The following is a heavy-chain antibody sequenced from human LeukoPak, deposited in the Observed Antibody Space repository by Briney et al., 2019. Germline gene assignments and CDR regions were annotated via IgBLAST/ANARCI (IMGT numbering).Heavy chain of an antibody. CDR2: TWYDGSNK. J-gene: IGHJ4*02. Sequence: GGSLRLSCAASGFTFSSYGMHWVRQAPGKGLEWVAVTWYDGSNKYYADSVKGRFTISRDNAKNTLYLQMNSLRAEDTAVYYCARGYSYGYRIDYWGQGTLVTVSS. CDR1: GFTFSSYG. CDR3: ARGYSYGYRIDY. D-gene: IGHD5-18*01. V-gene: IGHV3-33*03.